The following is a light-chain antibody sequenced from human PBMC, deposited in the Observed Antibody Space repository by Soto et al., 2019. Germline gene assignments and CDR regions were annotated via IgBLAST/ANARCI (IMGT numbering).Light chain of an antibody. Sequence: IVLTQSAGTLSLSPGERATLSCRASQSVSSSYLAWYQQKPGQAPSLLIYGASGRATGIPDRFSGSGSGTDFTLTISRLEPEDFAVYYCQQYDSSPITFGQGTRLEIK. CDR2: GAS. CDR3: QQYDSSPIT. CDR1: QSVSSSY. J-gene: IGKJ5*01. V-gene: IGKV3-20*01.